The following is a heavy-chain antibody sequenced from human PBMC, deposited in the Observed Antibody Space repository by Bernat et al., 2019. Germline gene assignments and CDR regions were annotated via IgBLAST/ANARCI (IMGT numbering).Heavy chain of an antibody. Sequence: EVQLLDSGGGLVQPGGSLRLSCAASGFTFSSYEMNWVRQAPGKGLEWVSYISSSGSTIYYADSVKGRFTISRDNAKNSLYLQMNSLRAEDTAVYYWAREGIGYCSGGSCYSSAFDIWGQGTMVTVSS. V-gene: IGHV3-48*03. CDR1: GFTFSSYE. D-gene: IGHD2-15*01. CDR2: ISSSGSTI. CDR3: AREGIGYCSGGSCYSSAFDI. J-gene: IGHJ3*02.